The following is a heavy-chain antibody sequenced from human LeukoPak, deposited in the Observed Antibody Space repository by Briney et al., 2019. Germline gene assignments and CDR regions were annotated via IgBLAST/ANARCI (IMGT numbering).Heavy chain of an antibody. CDR2: INHSGST. D-gene: IGHD3-22*01. Sequence: SETLSLTCAVYGGSFSGYYRSWIRQPPGKGLEWIGEINHSGSTNYNPSLKSLVTISVDTSKNQFSLKLSSVTAADTAVYYCARDHYYDSSGYFDYWGQGTLVTVSS. CDR1: GGSFSGYY. J-gene: IGHJ4*02. CDR3: ARDHYYDSSGYFDY. V-gene: IGHV4-34*01.